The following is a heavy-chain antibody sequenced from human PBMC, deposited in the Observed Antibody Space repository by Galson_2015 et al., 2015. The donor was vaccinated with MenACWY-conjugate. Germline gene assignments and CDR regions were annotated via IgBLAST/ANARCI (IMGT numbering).Heavy chain of an antibody. D-gene: IGHD1-26*01. CDR1: GGSISSYY. CDR3: ARDGGSYPNWYFDL. J-gene: IGHJ2*01. Sequence: SETLSLTCTVSGGSISSYYWSWIRQPPGKGLEWIGYIYCSGSTNYNPSLKSRVTISVDTSKNQFSLKLSSVTAADTAVYYCARDGGSYPNWYFDLWGRGTLVTVSS. V-gene: IGHV4-59*01. CDR2: IYCSGST.